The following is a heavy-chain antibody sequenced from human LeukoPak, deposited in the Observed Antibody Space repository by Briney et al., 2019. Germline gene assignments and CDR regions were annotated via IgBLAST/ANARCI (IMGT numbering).Heavy chain of an antibody. V-gene: IGHV3-23*01. J-gene: IGHJ4*02. D-gene: IGHD3-16*01. Sequence: PGGSLRLSCAASGFTFSNYALTWVRQAPGKGLEWVSSINGRGDDTHYGDSVKGRFTISRDNSKNTLFLQINSLRAEDTAVYYCARDLYADYVWGGFDYWGQGTLVTVSS. CDR1: GFTFSNYA. CDR3: ARDLYADYVWGGFDY. CDR2: INGRGDDT.